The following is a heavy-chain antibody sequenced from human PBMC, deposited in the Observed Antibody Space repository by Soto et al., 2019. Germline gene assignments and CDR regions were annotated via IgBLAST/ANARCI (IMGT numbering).Heavy chain of an antibody. CDR1: GYASTTYQ. V-gene: IGHV1-46*04. Sequence: ASVKVSCKASGYASTTYQIHWVRQAPGQGLEWMGMIDPSYGTTTYAQKLQGRVTMTRDTATSTVYMELSSLRSEDTTVYYCARDEVPDNENYACRIWGHGKMITFS. J-gene: IGHJ3*02. CDR2: IDPSYGTT. D-gene: IGHD1-7*01. CDR3: ARDEVPDNENYACRI.